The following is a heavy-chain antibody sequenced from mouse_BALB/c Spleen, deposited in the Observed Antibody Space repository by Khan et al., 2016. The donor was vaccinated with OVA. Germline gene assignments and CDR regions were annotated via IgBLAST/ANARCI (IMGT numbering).Heavy chain of an antibody. CDR3: ARPPYFSYTLDH. V-gene: IGHV9-3-1*01. Sequence: QIQLVQSGPELKKPGETVKISCKASGYTFTNYGMNWVKQSPGKALKWMGWINTYTGEPTYADDFKGRFAFSLETSANTAFLQINNLKNEDTATXFCARPPYFSYTLDHWGQGTSGTVSS. J-gene: IGHJ4*01. CDR2: INTYTGEP. D-gene: IGHD2-10*01. CDR1: GYTFTNYG.